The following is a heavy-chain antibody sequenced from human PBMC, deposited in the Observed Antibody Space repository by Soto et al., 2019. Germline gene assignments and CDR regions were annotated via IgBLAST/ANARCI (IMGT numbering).Heavy chain of an antibody. CDR1: GFSLSTSGVG. CDR3: AHSRQLRPAFDI. D-gene: IGHD1-26*01. V-gene: IGHV2-5*02. J-gene: IGHJ3*02. Sequence: QITLKESGPTLVNPTQTLTLTCTFSGFSLSTSGVGVGWIRQPPGKALEGLALIYWDEAKRYSHSLKSRRTLTKDTSKNQVVLTMTNMDPMDPATYSFAHSRQLRPAFDIWGQGTMVTVSS. CDR2: IYWDEAK.